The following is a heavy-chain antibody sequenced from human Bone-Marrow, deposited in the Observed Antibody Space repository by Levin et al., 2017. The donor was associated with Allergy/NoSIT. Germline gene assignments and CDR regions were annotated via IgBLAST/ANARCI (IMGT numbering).Heavy chain of an antibody. V-gene: IGHV4-34*01. CDR2: VNHSGTT. CDR1: GGSFSDYS. CDR3: NLGYCGSTSCLDY. D-gene: IGHD2-2*01. Sequence: SQTLSLTCAVYGGSFSDYSCTWIRQPPGKGLEWIGEVNHSGTTKYDPSLRGRVTISVDTSKNQFSLRLNSVTAADTAVYYCNLGYCGSTSCLDYWGQGTLVTVSS. J-gene: IGHJ4*02.